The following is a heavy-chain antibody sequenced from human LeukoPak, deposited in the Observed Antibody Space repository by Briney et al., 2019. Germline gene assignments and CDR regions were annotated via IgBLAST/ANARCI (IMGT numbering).Heavy chain of an antibody. V-gene: IGHV3-7*04. CDR1: GFTFSSYW. Sequence: GGSLRLSCAASGFTFSSYWMSWVRQAPGKGLEWVANIKQDGSEKYYVDSVKGRFTISRDNAKNSLYLQMNSLRAEDTAVYYCAKDAQRGFDYSNSLEHWGQGSLVIVSS. J-gene: IGHJ5*02. CDR3: AKDAQRGFDYSNSLEH. D-gene: IGHD4-11*01. CDR2: IKQDGSEK.